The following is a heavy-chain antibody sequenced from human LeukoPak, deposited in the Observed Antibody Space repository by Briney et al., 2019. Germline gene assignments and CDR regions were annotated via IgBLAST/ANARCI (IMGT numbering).Heavy chain of an antibody. D-gene: IGHD2-2*01. CDR1: GGTFSSYA. J-gene: IGHJ4*02. Sequence: SVKVSCKASGGTFSSYAISWVRQAPGQGLEWMGRIIPILGIANYAQKFQGRVTITADKSTSTAYMELSSLRSEDTAVYYCARDRCSSTSCYLDYWGQGTLVTVSS. CDR2: IIPILGIA. V-gene: IGHV1-69*04. CDR3: ARDRCSSTSCYLDY.